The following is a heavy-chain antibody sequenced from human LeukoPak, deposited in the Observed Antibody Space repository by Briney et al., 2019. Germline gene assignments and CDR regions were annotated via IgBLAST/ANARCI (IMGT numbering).Heavy chain of an antibody. CDR2: ISWNSGSI. D-gene: IGHD6-19*01. CDR1: GFTFDDYA. CDR3: AKVRKAVAGPVDY. J-gene: IGHJ4*02. V-gene: IGHV3-9*01. Sequence: SGGSLRLSCAASGFTFDDYAMHWVRQAPGKGLEWVSGISWNSGSIGYADSVKGRFTISRDNAKNSLYLQMNSLRAEDTALYYCAKVRKAVAGPVDYWGQGTLVTVSS.